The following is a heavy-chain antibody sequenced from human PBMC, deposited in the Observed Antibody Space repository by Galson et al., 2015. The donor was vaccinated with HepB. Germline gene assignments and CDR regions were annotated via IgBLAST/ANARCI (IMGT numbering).Heavy chain of an antibody. CDR1: GFTFSSYS. Sequence: SLRLSCAASGFTFSSYSMNWVRQAPGKGLEWVSYISSSSSTIYNADSVKGLFTISSDNAKNSLYLQMNSLRDEDTAVYYCARDLIVATINWFDPWGQGTLVTVSS. V-gene: IGHV3-48*02. CDR3: ARDLIVATINWFDP. CDR2: ISSSSSTI. J-gene: IGHJ5*02. D-gene: IGHD5-12*01.